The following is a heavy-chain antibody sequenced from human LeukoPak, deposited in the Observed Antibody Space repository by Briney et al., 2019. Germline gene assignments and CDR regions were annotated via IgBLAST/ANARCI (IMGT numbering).Heavy chain of an antibody. CDR3: ARRGSTSCYTIDY. D-gene: IGHD2-2*02. V-gene: IGHV5-51*01. CDR2: IYPGDSDT. J-gene: IGHJ4*02. Sequence: GESLKISCKGSGYSFTNYWIGWVRQVPGKGLEWMGIIYPGDSDTRYSPSFQGQVTISADKSISTAYLQWSSLKASDTAMYYCARRGSTSCYTIDYWGQGTLVTVSS. CDR1: GYSFTNYW.